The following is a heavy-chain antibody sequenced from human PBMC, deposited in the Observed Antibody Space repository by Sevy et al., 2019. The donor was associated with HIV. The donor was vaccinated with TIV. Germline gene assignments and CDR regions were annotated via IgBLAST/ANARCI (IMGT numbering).Heavy chain of an antibody. CDR3: ARGRVIFDY. Sequence: ASVKVSCKASGYTFTDYYLHWVRQAPGQGLEWMTYINPNTGVKNYAQKFRGRVTMTTDTSISTVYMELTRLTSDDTAVYFCARGRVIFDYWGQGTLVTVSS. CDR2: INPNTGVK. V-gene: IGHV1-2*02. CDR1: GYTFTDYY. J-gene: IGHJ4*02.